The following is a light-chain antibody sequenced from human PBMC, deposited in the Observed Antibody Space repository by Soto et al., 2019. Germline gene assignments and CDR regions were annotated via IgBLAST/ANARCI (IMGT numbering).Light chain of an antibody. CDR3: SSFTSTSTWV. J-gene: IGLJ3*02. CDR1: SSDVGGHDY. V-gene: IGLV2-14*01. Sequence: QSALTQPASVSGSPGQSITISCTGSSSDVGGHDYVSWYLQHPGKAPKLLIYEAFNRPSGVSDRFSGSKSGSTASLTISGLQAEDEGDYYCSSFTSTSTWVFGGGNKLTVL. CDR2: EAF.